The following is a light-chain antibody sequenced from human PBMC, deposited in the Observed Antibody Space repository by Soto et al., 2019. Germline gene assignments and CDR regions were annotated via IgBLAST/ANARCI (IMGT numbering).Light chain of an antibody. J-gene: IGLJ3*02. V-gene: IGLV2-14*01. CDR3: SSYTSSSTLV. CDR1: SSDVGGYNY. Sequence: QSALTQPASVSGSPGQSITISCTGTSSDVGGYNYVSWYQQHPGKVPKLIIYEVSKRPSGVPDRFSGSKSGNTASLTVSGLQAEDEADYYCSSYTSSSTLVFGGGTKVTVL. CDR2: EVS.